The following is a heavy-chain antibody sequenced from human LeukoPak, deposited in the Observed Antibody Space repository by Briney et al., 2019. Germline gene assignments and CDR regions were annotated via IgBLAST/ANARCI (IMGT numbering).Heavy chain of an antibody. CDR1: GGSFSGYY. CDR2: INHSGST. Sequence: SETLSLTCAVYGGSFSGYYWSWIRQPPGKGLEWIGEINHSGSTNYNPSLKSRVTISVDTSKSQFSLKLSSVTAADTAVYYCARVMGATYYDFWSGYPYDAFDIWGQGTMVTVSS. J-gene: IGHJ3*02. CDR3: ARVMGATYYDFWSGYPYDAFDI. V-gene: IGHV4-34*01. D-gene: IGHD3-3*01.